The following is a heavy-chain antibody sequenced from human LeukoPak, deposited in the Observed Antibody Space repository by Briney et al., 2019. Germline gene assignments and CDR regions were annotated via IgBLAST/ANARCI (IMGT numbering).Heavy chain of an antibody. J-gene: IGHJ4*02. CDR2: ISGSGGNT. Sequence: PGGSLRLSCAASGFTFSTYTVSWVRQAPGKGLEWVSTISGSGGNTYYADSVKGRFTISRDNSKNTLYLQMNSLRAEDTAVYYCAKNRGQQLDPFDYCGQGTLVTVSS. V-gene: IGHV3-23*01. CDR3: AKNRGQQLDPFDY. D-gene: IGHD6-13*01. CDR1: GFTFSTYT.